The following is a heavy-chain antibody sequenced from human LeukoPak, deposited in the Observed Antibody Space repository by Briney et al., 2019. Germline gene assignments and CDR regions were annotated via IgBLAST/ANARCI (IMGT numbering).Heavy chain of an antibody. CDR1: GGSISSGSYY. CDR3: ARNRLLLWDY. V-gene: IGHV4-61*02. Sequence: SQTLSLTCTVSGGSISSGSYYWSWIRQPAGKGLEWIGRIYTSGSTNYNPSLKSRVTISVDTSKNQFSLNLSSVTAADTAVYYCARNRLLLWDYWGQGTLVTVSS. J-gene: IGHJ4*02. CDR2: IYTSGST. D-gene: IGHD2-15*01.